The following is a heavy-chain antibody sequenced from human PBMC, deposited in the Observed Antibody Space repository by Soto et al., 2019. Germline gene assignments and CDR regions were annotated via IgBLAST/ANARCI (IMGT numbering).Heavy chain of an antibody. D-gene: IGHD6-25*01. J-gene: IGHJ4*02. Sequence: PSETLSLTCTVSGDTITNADFYWGWIRQTPEKGLEWIGSIYFTGSTSYNPSLKSRVTLSVDTSKDQFSLYLQMNSLRDEDTAVYYCATNSGAQSYWGLGTLVTVSS. CDR2: IYFTGST. V-gene: IGHV4-39*07. CDR1: GDTITNADFY. CDR3: ATNSGAQSY.